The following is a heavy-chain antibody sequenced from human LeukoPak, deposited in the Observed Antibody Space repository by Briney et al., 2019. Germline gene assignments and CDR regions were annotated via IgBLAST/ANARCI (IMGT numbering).Heavy chain of an antibody. CDR1: GFIFSNYA. CDR2: ISASGGST. V-gene: IGHV3-23*01. CDR3: AKDVTLYYYDSSGYYDY. D-gene: IGHD3-22*01. J-gene: IGHJ4*02. Sequence: GGSLRLSCAASGFIFSNYAMSWVRQAPGKGLEWVSGISASGGSTYYGDSVKGRFIISRDNSKNTLYLQMNSLRAEDTAVYYCAKDVTLYYYDSSGYYDYWGQGTLVTVSS.